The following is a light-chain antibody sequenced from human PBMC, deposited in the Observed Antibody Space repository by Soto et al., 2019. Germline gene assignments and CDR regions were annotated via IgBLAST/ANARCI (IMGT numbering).Light chain of an antibody. CDR2: DAS. J-gene: IGKJ3*01. CDR1: QSVSSY. V-gene: IGKV3-11*01. Sequence: EIVLTQSPATLSLSPGERATLSCRASQSVSSYLAWYQQKPGQAPRLLIYDASNRATGIPARFSGSGSGTDFTLTISSLEPEDFAVYYCQQRSNWITFGPGTKVHIK. CDR3: QQRSNWIT.